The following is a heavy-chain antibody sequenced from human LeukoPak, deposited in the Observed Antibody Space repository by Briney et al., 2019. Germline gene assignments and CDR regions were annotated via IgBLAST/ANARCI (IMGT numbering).Heavy chain of an antibody. J-gene: IGHJ4*02. Sequence: ASVKVSCKASGYTFTSYYMHWVRQAPGQGLEWMGIINPSGGSTSYAQKFQGRVTMTRDMSTSTVYMELSSLRSEDTAVYYCAKDRTYSGYLLPYFDYWGQGTLVTVSS. V-gene: IGHV1-46*01. CDR3: AKDRTYSGYLLPYFDY. CDR2: INPSGGST. D-gene: IGHD5-12*01. CDR1: GYTFTSYY.